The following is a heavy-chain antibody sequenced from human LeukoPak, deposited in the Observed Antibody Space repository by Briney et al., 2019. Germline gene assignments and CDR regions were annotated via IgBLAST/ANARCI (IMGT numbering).Heavy chain of an antibody. J-gene: IGHJ4*02. V-gene: IGHV3-21*01. CDR1: GFTFSSYI. D-gene: IGHD3-9*01. CDR2: ISSSSSYI. Sequence: KAGGSLRLSCAASGFTFSSYIMNWVRQAPGKGLEWVSSISSSSSYIYYADSVKGRFTISRDNAKNSLYLQMNSLRAEDTAVYYCARGVEVTYYDILTGIDYWGQGTLVTVSS. CDR3: ARGVEVTYYDILTGIDY.